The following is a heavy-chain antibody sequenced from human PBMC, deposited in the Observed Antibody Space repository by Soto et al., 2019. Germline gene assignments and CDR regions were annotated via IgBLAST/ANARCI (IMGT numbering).Heavy chain of an antibody. V-gene: IGHV1-18*01. CDR3: AAYDWNDGRIDY. J-gene: IGHJ4*02. CDR2: ISAYNGNT. Sequence: ASVKVSCKASGYTFTSYGISGVRQAPGQGLEWMGWISAYNGNTNYAQKLQGGVTITRDMSTSTAYMELSSLRSEDTAVYYCAAYDWNDGRIDYWGQGTLVTVSS. CDR1: GYTFTSYG. D-gene: IGHD1-1*01.